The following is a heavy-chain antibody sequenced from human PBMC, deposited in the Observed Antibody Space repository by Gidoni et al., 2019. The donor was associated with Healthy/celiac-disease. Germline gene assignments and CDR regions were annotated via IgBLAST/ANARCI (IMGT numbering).Heavy chain of an antibody. Sequence: YWIGWVRQMPGKGLEWMGIIYPGDSDTRYSPSFQGQVTISADNSISTAYLQWSSLKASDTAMYYCARFAAREYSSGWYWFDYWGQGTLVTVSS. CDR3: ARFAAREYSSGWYWFDY. D-gene: IGHD6-19*01. CDR1: YW. J-gene: IGHJ4*02. CDR2: IYPGDSDT. V-gene: IGHV5-51*01.